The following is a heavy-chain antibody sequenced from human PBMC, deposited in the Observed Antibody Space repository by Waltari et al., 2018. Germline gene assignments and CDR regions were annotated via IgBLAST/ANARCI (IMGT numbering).Heavy chain of an antibody. V-gene: IGHV4-4*07. CDR3: AREDHGDIHLRYFDV. CDR2: IYASWTT. CDR1: GGYISTFY. J-gene: IGHJ2*01. Sequence: QVQLQESGPGLVKPSETLSLTCSVSGGYISTFYWNWSRQPAGKGLEWVGRIYASWTTNYSTSLNSRVTMSVDTAKNQFALKLRYVTASDTAVYYCAREDHGDIHLRYFDVWGRGIPVTVSS. D-gene: IGHD2-21*02.